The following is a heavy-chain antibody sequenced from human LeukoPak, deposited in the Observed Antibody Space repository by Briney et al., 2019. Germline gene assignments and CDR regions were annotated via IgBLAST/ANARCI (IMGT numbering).Heavy chain of an antibody. Sequence: GGSLRLSCAASVFTFSTYAMSWVRQPPGKGLECVSSVGLSGDRTYYADSVKGRFTVSRDNSKNTVYLQMNSLRVDDTALYHCARDSGSYLQPTDFWGDGTLVTVAS. D-gene: IGHD1-26*01. CDR1: VFTFSTYA. V-gene: IGHV3-23*01. J-gene: IGHJ4*01. CDR3: ARDSGSYLQPTDF. CDR2: VGLSGDRT.